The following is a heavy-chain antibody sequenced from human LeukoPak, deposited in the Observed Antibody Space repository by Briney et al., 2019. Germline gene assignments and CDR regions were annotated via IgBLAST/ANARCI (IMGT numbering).Heavy chain of an antibody. CDR1: GGSISSSSYY. V-gene: IGHV4-39*01. Sequence: PSETLSLTCTVSGGSISSSSYYWGWIRQPPGKGLEWIGSIYYSGSTYYNPSRKSRVTISVDTSKNQFSLKLSSVTAADTAVYYCAGHQSPPLLVAPSQAAEYFQHWGQGTLVTVSS. D-gene: IGHD2-8*02. CDR3: AGHQSPPLLVAPSQAAEYFQH. J-gene: IGHJ1*01. CDR2: IYYSGST.